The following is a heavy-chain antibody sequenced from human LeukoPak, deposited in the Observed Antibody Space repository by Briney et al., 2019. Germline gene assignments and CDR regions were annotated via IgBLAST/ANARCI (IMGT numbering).Heavy chain of an antibody. J-gene: IGHJ4*02. CDR2: IWYDGSKK. CDR1: GFTFSSYA. CDR3: ARDPLRYTGTSVQVEREY. D-gene: IGHD1-26*01. Sequence: PGGSLRLSCEASGFTFSSYAMHGVRQAPGKGLEWMAVIWYDGSKKYYADSVKGRFTISRDNSKNTLYLQMNSLRAEDTAVYYCARDPLRYTGTSVQVEREYWGQGTLVTVSS. V-gene: IGHV3-33*01.